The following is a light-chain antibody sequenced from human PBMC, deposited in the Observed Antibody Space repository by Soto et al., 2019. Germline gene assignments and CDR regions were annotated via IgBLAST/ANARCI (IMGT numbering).Light chain of an antibody. J-gene: IGLJ1*01. CDR1: SSDVGGYNY. CDR2: EAS. CDR3: SSYAGSNLGV. Sequence: QSVLTQPASVSGPPGQSITISCTGTSSDVGGYNYVSWYQQHPGKAPKLMIYEASNRPSGVSNRFSGSKSGNTASLTISGLQAEDEADYYCSSYAGSNLGVFGTGTKGTVL. V-gene: IGLV2-14*01.